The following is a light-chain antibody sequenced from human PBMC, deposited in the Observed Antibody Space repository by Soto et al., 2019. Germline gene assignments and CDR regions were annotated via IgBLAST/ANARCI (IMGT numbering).Light chain of an antibody. Sequence: QSALTQPASVSDSPGQSITISCTGTSSDVGGYNHVSWYQQHPGKAPKLMIYDVTNRPSGVSNRFSGSKSGNTASLTISGLQAEDEADYYCCSYSGTYTVVFGGGTKLTVL. CDR3: CSYSGTYTVV. J-gene: IGLJ3*02. CDR2: DVT. CDR1: SSDVGGYNH. V-gene: IGLV2-14*01.